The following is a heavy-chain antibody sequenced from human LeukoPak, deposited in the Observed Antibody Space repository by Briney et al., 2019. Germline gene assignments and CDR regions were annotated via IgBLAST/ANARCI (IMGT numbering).Heavy chain of an antibody. J-gene: IGHJ4*02. CDR3: AKDRHYGSGSYPPTFDY. CDR2: ISWKSGSI. V-gene: IGHV3-9*01. D-gene: IGHD3-10*01. CDR1: GFSFSTFT. Sequence: GGSLRLSCEASGFSFSTFTMHWVRQAPGKGLEWVSGISWKSGSIGYGDSVKGRFTISRDNAKNSLYLQMNSLRAEDTALYYCAKDRHYGSGSYPPTFDYWGQGTLVTVSS.